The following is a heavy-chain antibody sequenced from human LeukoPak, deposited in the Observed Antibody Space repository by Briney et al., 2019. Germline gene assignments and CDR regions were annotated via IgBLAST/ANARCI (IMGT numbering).Heavy chain of an antibody. CDR1: GFTFSSYW. D-gene: IGHD7-27*01. V-gene: IGHV3-7*01. J-gene: IGHJ5*02. CDR2: IDQDGSDK. Sequence: GGSLRLSCAASGFTFSSYWMSWVRQAPGKGLEWVASIDQDGSDKFSVGSVKGRFTISRDNARYSMYLEMRSPRAEDTAVYFCARASLGWFDPRGQGTLVTVSS. CDR3: ARASLGWFDP.